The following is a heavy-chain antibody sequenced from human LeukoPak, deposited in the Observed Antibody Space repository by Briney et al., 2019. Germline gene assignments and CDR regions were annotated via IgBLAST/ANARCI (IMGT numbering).Heavy chain of an antibody. CDR3: ARDWVYGSGSTYNWFGP. D-gene: IGHD3-10*01. J-gene: IGHJ5*02. CDR1: GYTFTSYY. V-gene: IGHV1-46*01. CDR2: INPSGGST. Sequence: ASVKVSCKASGYTFTSYYMHWVRQAPGQGLEWMGIINPSGGSTSYAQKFQGRVTMTRDMSTSTVYMELSSLRSEDTAVYYCARDWVYGSGSTYNWFGPWGQGTLVTVSS.